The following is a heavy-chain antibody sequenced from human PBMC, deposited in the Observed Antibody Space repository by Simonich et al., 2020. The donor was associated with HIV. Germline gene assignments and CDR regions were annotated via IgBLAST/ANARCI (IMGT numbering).Heavy chain of an antibody. CDR3: ARLTAGGLGEYFQH. J-gene: IGHJ1*01. CDR2: IKHSGST. D-gene: IGHD6-13*01. V-gene: IGHV4-34*01. Sequence: QVQLQQWGAGLLKPSETLSLTCAVYGGSFSGYYGNWIRQPTGNGLEWIGEIKHSGSTNYNPSLKSRVTISVDTSKNQFSLKLSSVTAADTAVYYCARLTAGGLGEYFQHWGQGTLVTVSS. CDR1: GGSFSGYY.